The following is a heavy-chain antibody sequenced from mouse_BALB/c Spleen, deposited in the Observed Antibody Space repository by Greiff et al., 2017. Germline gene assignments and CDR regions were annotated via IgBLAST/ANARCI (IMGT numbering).Heavy chain of an antibody. CDR1: GFSLTGYG. Sequence: VQGVESGPGLVAPSQSLSITCTVSGFSLTGYGVNWVRQPPGKGLEWLGMIWGDGSTDYNSALKSRLSISKDNSKSQVFLKMNSLQTDDTARYYCASSLLRHYYAMDYWGQGTSVTVAS. CDR3: ASSLLRHYYAMDY. CDR2: IWGDGST. J-gene: IGHJ4*01. V-gene: IGHV2-6-7*01. D-gene: IGHD1-2*01.